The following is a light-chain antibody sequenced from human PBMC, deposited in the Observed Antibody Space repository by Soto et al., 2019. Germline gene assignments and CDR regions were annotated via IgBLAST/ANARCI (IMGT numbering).Light chain of an antibody. CDR3: SSYAGNNNLV. CDR1: SSDVGYYNY. V-gene: IGLV2-8*01. Sequence: QSALTQPPSASGSPGHSVTISCTGTSSDVGYYNYVSWYQQHPGKAPKLMIHEVSERPSGVPDRFSGSKSGNTASLTVAGLQAEDEADYYCSSYAGNNNLVFGGGTKLTVL. J-gene: IGLJ2*01. CDR2: EVS.